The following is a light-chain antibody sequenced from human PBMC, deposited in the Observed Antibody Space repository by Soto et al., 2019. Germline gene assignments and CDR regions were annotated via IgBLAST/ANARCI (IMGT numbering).Light chain of an antibody. V-gene: IGLV2-14*01. CDR2: EVT. J-gene: IGLJ1*01. CDR1: SSGGADYKG. Sequence: QSVLTQPASVSGSPGQSITISFTATSSGGADYKGVSWYQQHPGNAPKLMIYEVTYRPSGVSNRFSGSKSGNTASLTISGLQAEDEAEYYCSSYTTSSTVFGTGTKLTVL. CDR3: SSYTTSSTV.